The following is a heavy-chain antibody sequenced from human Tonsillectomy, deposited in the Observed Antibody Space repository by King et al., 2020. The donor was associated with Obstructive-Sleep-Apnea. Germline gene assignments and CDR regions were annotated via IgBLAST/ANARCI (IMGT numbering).Heavy chain of an antibody. V-gene: IGHV4-31*03. Sequence: QLQESGPGLVKPSQTLSLTCTVSGGSISSGGYYWSWIRQHPGKGLEWIGYIYYSGSTYYNPSLKSRVTISVDTSKNQFSLKLSSVTAADTAVYYCARQATIFGVVIMGGMDVWGQGTTVTVSS. J-gene: IGHJ6*02. CDR1: GGSISSGGYY. D-gene: IGHD3-3*01. CDR2: IYYSGST. CDR3: ARQATIFGVVIMGGMDV.